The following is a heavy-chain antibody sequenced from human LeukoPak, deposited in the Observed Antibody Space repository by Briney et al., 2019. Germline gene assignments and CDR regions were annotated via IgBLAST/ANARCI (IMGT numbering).Heavy chain of an antibody. CDR3: TGGGGIGAYYYYMDV. D-gene: IGHD1-26*01. J-gene: IGHJ6*03. Sequence: SETLSLTCTVSGGSIISYYWSWVRHPPGEGLEWIWYIYFGGGTNYNPSLKRRATISVDTSKKKSSRIRNSVTSAATAVHYITGGGGIGAYYYYMDVWRKGSKVSVSS. CDR2: IYFGGGT. CDR1: GGSIISYY. V-gene: IGHV4-59*01.